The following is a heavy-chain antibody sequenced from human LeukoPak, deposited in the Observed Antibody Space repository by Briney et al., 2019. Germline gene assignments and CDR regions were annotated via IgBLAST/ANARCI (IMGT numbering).Heavy chain of an antibody. CDR2: ISYDGSNK. Sequence: SCKASGYTFTGYYMHWVRQAPGKGLEWVAVISYDGSNKYYADSVKGRFTISRDNSKNTLYLQMNSPRAEDTAVYYCARDSIPMAIVVVPAAIDYWGQGTLVTVSS. CDR3: ARDSIPMAIVVVPAAIDY. CDR1: GYTFTGYY. J-gene: IGHJ4*02. V-gene: IGHV3-30-3*01. D-gene: IGHD2-2*02.